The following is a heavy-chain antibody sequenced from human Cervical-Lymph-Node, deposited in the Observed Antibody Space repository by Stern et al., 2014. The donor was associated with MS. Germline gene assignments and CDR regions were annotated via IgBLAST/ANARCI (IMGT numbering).Heavy chain of an antibody. D-gene: IGHD2-15*01. V-gene: IGHV3-9*01. CDR1: GFRFDDYA. CDR2: ISWSSGKI. J-gene: IGHJ6*02. CDR3: ARAIGFCSGGNCEPYYYYGIDV. Sequence: EVQLVESGGDVVQPGRSLRLSCAASGFRFDDYAMYWVRPAPGKGLEWVSGISWSSGKIGYADSVKGRFTISRDNVKNSMFLQMNSLRSEDTASYYCARAIGFCSGGNCEPYYYYGIDVWGQGTRVTVSS.